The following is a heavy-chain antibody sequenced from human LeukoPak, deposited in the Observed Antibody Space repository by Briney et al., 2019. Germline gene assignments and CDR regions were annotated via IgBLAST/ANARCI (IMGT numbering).Heavy chain of an antibody. CDR1: GVSMSAYQ. CDR3: ATSNDAKIAPFDH. D-gene: IGHD2-21*01. J-gene: IGHJ4*02. Sequence: SETLSLTCTVSGVSMSAYQWSRVRQSPDQGLECMGCMGTKGETSYTPSLRSRVTTSVDTSKSQFSMRLTSVTAADTAVYYCATSNDAKIAPFDHWGQGAPVTVSS. CDR2: MGTKGET. V-gene: IGHV4-4*09.